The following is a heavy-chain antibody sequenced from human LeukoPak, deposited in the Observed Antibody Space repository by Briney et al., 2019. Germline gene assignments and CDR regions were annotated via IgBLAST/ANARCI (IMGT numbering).Heavy chain of an antibody. V-gene: IGHV4-34*01. CDR3: ARGRITIFGVPDAFDI. J-gene: IGHJ3*02. D-gene: IGHD3-3*01. CDR1: GGPFSGYY. CDR2: INHSGST. Sequence: SETLSLTCAVYGGPFSGYYWSWIRQPPGKGLEWIGEINHSGSTNYNPSLKSRVTIPVDTSKNQFSLKLSSVTAADTAVYYCARGRITIFGVPDAFDIWGQGTMVTVSS.